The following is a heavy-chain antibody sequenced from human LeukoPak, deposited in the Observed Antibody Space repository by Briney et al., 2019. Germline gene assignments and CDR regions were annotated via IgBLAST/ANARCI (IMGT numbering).Heavy chain of an antibody. CDR1: GFTFRSYS. V-gene: IGHV3-21*01. CDR2: ISSSNSLI. CDR3: ARVPGDY. D-gene: IGHD3-10*01. J-gene: IGHJ4*02. Sequence: PGGSLRLFCAASGFTFRSYSMNWVRQAPGQGLEWVSSISSSNSLIYYADSVKGRFTISRDNSKNSLYLQMNSLRAEDTAVYYCARVPGDYWGQGTLVTVSS.